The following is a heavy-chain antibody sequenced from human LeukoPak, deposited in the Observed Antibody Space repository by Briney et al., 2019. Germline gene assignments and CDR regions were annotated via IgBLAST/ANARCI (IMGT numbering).Heavy chain of an antibody. Sequence: EGSLRLSCAAPGFTFSSYWMHWVRQAPGKGLVWVSRINSDGSSTSYADSVKGRFTISRDNAKNTLYLQMNSLRAEDTALYYCAKGRERWLQTHYFEYWGQGTLVTVSS. D-gene: IGHD5-24*01. CDR3: AKGRERWLQTHYFEY. CDR1: GFTFSSYW. V-gene: IGHV3-74*01. J-gene: IGHJ4*02. CDR2: INSDGSST.